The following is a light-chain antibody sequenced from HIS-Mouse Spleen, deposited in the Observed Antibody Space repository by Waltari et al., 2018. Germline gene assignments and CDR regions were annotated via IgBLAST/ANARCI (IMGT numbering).Light chain of an antibody. J-gene: IGLJ1*01. Sequence: QSALTQPPSASASPGQSVTISCTGTSSDVGGYNYFSWYQQHPGKAPKLMIYEVSKRPSGVPDRFAGSKSGNTASLTVSGLQAEDEADYYCSSYAGSNNSLYVFGTGTKVTVL. CDR3: SSYAGSNNSLYV. V-gene: IGLV2-8*01. CDR1: SSDVGGYNY. CDR2: EVS.